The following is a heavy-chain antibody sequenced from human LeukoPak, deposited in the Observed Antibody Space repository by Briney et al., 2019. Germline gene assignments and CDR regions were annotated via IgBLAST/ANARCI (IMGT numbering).Heavy chain of an antibody. CDR3: ARCPSPGWFDP. CDR2: IYYSGST. D-gene: IGHD5/OR15-5a*01. Sequence: SQTLSLTCTVSGGSISSDDYYWSWIRQPPGKGLEWIGFIYYSGSTYYKPSLKSRVTISMDTSKNQFSLRLSSVTAADTAVYYCARCPSPGWFDPWGQGTLVTVSS. J-gene: IGHJ5*02. V-gene: IGHV4-30-4*08. CDR1: GGSISSDDYY.